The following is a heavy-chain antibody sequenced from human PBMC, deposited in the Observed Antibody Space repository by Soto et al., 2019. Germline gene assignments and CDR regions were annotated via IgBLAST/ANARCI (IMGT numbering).Heavy chain of an antibody. V-gene: IGHV4-39*01. CDR3: ARTPPTLHSSSTSCYAWGWFDP. CDR1: GGSISSSSYY. D-gene: IGHD2-2*01. J-gene: IGHJ5*02. CDR2: IYYSGST. Sequence: SETLSLTCTVSGGSISSSSYYWGWIRQPPGKGLEWIGSIYYSGSTYYNPSLKSRVTISVDTSKNQFSLKLSSVTAADTAVYYCARTPPTLHSSSTSCYAWGWFDPWGQGTLVTVS.